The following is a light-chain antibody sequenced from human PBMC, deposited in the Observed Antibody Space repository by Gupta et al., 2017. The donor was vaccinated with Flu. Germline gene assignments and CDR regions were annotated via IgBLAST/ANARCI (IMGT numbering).Light chain of an antibody. J-gene: IGKJ4*01. Sequence: IVLTQSPATLSLSPGERATLSCRASQSVNGSLAWYQQKPGQAPRLLIYDGSTSATGIPDRFSGCGAGXDYTLTXIRPEAEDFAVYYWQHRNYWITFGXGTKLEV. V-gene: IGKV3-11*01. CDR1: QSVNGS. CDR3: QHRNYWIT. CDR2: DGS.